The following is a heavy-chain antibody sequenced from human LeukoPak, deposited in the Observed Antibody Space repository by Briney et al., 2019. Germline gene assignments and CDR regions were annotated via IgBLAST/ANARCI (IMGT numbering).Heavy chain of an antibody. J-gene: IGHJ4*02. D-gene: IGHD3-9*01. Sequence: ASVKVSCKASGYTFTGYYTHWVRQAPGQGLEWMGWINPNSGGTNYAQKFQGRVTMTRDTSVSTAYMELSRLRSDDTAVYYCAIQYYDILTGYLGDFDYWGQGTLVTVSS. CDR1: GYTFTGYY. CDR3: AIQYYDILTGYLGDFDY. CDR2: INPNSGGT. V-gene: IGHV1-2*02.